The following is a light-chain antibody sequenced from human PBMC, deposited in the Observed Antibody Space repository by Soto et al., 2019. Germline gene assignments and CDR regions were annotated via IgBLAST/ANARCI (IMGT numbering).Light chain of an antibody. Sequence: DIVLTQSPGTLSLSPGDRATLSCRASQSVSSNLAWYQQKPGQAPRLLIYGASSRATGIPVRFSGSGSGTEFTLTISSLQSEDFAVYYCQQYNNWPLTFGQGTRLEIK. CDR1: QSVSSN. CDR3: QQYNNWPLT. CDR2: GAS. V-gene: IGKV3-15*01. J-gene: IGKJ5*01.